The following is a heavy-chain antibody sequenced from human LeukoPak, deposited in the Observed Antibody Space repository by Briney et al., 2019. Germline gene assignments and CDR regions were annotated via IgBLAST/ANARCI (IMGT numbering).Heavy chain of an antibody. CDR2: ISTGSFYT. D-gene: IGHD6-19*01. V-gene: IGHV3-11*06. Sequence: GGSLRLSCAASGFAFSDYYMSWIRQAPGKGLEWVSYISTGSFYTNYADSVKGRFTISRDNAKNSLYLQMNSLRDEDTAVYYCARDSMRYSSGWTTDYFDYWGQGTLVTVSS. J-gene: IGHJ4*02. CDR3: ARDSMRYSSGWTTDYFDY. CDR1: GFAFSDYY.